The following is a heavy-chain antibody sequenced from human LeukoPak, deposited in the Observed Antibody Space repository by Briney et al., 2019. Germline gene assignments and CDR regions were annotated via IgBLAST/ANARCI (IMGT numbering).Heavy chain of an antibody. D-gene: IGHD3-3*01. CDR3: ANDFGY. Sequence: GRTLRLSCAASGFTSSSYWMSWVRQAPGKGMEWVANIKHVESEKSYVDSVTRRFYIPRDNTKTSLYLQMNNLRAEDTAVYYCANDFGYWGQGTLVTVSS. J-gene: IGHJ4*02. CDR1: GFTSSSYW. CDR2: IKHVESEK. V-gene: IGHV3-7*01.